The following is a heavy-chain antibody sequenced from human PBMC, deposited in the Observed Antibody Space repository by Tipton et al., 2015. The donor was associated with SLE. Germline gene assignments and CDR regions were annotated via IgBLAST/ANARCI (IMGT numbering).Heavy chain of an antibody. V-gene: IGHV3-30*18. D-gene: IGHD2-2*01. CDR3: AKDGGEDSSTSLDY. Sequence: SLRLSCAASGFTFDDYDMSWVRQAPGKGLEWVAGIWYDGSYKYYADSVKGRFTISRDNSKNTLYLQMNSLRAEDTAVYYCAKDGGEDSSTSLDYWGQGTLVTVSS. CDR2: IWYDGSYK. J-gene: IGHJ4*02. CDR1: GFTFDDYD.